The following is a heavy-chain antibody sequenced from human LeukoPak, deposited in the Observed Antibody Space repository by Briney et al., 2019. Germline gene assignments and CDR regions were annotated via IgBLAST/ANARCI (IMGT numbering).Heavy chain of an antibody. V-gene: IGHV4-34*01. Sequence: PSETLSLTCAVYGGSFSGYYWGWIRQPPGKGLEWIGTMYHSGSTNYNPSLKSRVTISVDTSKNQFSLKLSSVTAADTAVYYCARESVTTGFDYWGQGTLVTVSS. CDR3: ARESVTTGFDY. CDR1: GGSFSGYY. CDR2: MYHSGST. J-gene: IGHJ4*02. D-gene: IGHD1-14*01.